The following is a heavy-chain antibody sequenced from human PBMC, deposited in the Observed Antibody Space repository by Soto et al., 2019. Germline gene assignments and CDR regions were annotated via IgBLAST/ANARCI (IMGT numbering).Heavy chain of an antibody. J-gene: IGHJ4*02. D-gene: IGHD1-1*01. CDR2: IYYTGST. CDR3: ARWNIRRFDY. V-gene: IGHV4-59*08. Sequence: SETLSLTCTVSGGSISSDYWMWIRQPPGKGLEWIGYIYYTGSTNYNPSLKSRVSISLGTSKNQFSLKLNSVTAADTAVYYCARWNIRRFDYWGQGTLVTVSS. CDR1: GGSISSDY.